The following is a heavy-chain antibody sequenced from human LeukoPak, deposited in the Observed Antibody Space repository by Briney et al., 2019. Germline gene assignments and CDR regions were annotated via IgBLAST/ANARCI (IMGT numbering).Heavy chain of an antibody. J-gene: IGHJ4*02. CDR2: ISYDGSNK. V-gene: IGHV3-30-3*01. CDR1: GFTFSSYA. Sequence: GGSLRLSCAASGFTFSSYAMHWVRQAPGKGLEWVAVISYDGSNKYYADSVKGRFTISRDNSKNTLYLQMNSLRAEDTAVYYCARGGAAPDYWGQGTLVTVSS. D-gene: IGHD1-26*01. CDR3: ARGGAAPDY.